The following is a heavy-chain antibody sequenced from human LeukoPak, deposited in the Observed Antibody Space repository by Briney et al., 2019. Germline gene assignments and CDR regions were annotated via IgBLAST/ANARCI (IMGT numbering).Heavy chain of an antibody. CDR3: ARNYGGYSTAFDS. Sequence: SETLSLTCTVSGGPISSYYWSWIRQPPGKGLEWIGYIYYSGSTNYNPSLRSRVTISVDRSKNQFSLKLSSVTAADTAVYYCARNYGGYSTAFDSWGQGTLVTVSS. D-gene: IGHD5-12*01. J-gene: IGHJ4*02. CDR2: IYYSGST. CDR1: GGPISSYY. V-gene: IGHV4-59*12.